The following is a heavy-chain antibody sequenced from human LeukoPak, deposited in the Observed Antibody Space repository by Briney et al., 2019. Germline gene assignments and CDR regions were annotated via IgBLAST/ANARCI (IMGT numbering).Heavy chain of an antibody. V-gene: IGHV4-38-2*02. Sequence: SETLSLTCAVSGYSISRGYYWGWIRQPPGKGLEWIGSIYHSGSTYYNPSLKSRVTISVDTSKNQFSLKPSSVTAADTAVYYCARDMVRGRGWFDPWGQGTLVTVSS. D-gene: IGHD3-10*01. J-gene: IGHJ5*02. CDR3: ARDMVRGRGWFDP. CDR2: IYHSGST. CDR1: GYSISRGYY.